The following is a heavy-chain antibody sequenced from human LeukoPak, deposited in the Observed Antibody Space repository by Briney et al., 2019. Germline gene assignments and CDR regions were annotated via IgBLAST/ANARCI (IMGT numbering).Heavy chain of an antibody. CDR3: ARVKSGYDY. Sequence: PGGSLRLSCAASGLAVSSNYMSRVRQAPGKGLEWVSVIYSSGNTYYADSVKGRFTISRDNSKNTLYLQMNSLGPEDTAVYYCARVKSGYDYWGQGTLVTVSS. CDR1: GLAVSSNY. CDR2: IYSSGNT. J-gene: IGHJ4*02. D-gene: IGHD3-22*01. V-gene: IGHV3-66*01.